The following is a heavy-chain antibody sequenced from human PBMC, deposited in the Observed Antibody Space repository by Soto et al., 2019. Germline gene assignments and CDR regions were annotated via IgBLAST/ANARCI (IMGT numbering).Heavy chain of an antibody. Sequence: QVQLVQSGAEVKKPGSSVKVSCKASGGTFSTSTFTWVRQAPGQGLEWMGRTIPILDVADYAQDFQGRVTITADTSTSTAYMELTSLTSKDTAVYYCARDSPIGSTYSGYDAIDSWGQGTLVTVSS. CDR3: ARDSPIGSTYSGYDAIDS. CDR1: GGTFSTST. D-gene: IGHD5-12*01. CDR2: TIPILDVA. V-gene: IGHV1-69*08. J-gene: IGHJ4*02.